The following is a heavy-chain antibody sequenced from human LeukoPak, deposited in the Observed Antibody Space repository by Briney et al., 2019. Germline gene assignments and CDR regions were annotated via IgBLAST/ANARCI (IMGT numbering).Heavy chain of an antibody. Sequence: GGSLRLSCAASGFTFNSYSMNWVRQAPGKGLEWVSYITGHSSTIYYADSVKGRFTISRDSAKNSLYLQMNSLRAEDTAVYYCARVGDYYYYFIHVWGKGTTVTISS. CDR1: GFTFNSYS. CDR3: ARVGDYYYYFIHV. J-gene: IGHJ6*03. V-gene: IGHV3-48*04. CDR2: ITGHSSTI.